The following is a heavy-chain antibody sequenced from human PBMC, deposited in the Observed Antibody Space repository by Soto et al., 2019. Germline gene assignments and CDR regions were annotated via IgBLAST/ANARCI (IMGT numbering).Heavy chain of an antibody. CDR3: ARRYCSSTSCYTWNWFDP. CDR1: GGSFSGYF. J-gene: IGHJ5*02. CDR2: INHSGIT. D-gene: IGHD2-2*02. Sequence: SETLSLTCTVSGGSFSGYFWTWIRQPPGKGLEWLAEINHSGITNYNPSVESRVSMSVDTSKNQFSLRLYSVTAADTAVYYCARRYCSSTSCYTWNWFDPWGQGTLVTVSS. V-gene: IGHV4-34*01.